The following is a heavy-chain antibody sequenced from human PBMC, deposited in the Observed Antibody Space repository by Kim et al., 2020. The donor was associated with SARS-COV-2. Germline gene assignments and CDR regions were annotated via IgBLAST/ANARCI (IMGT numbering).Heavy chain of an antibody. V-gene: IGHV4-59*08. CDR3: ARHGRYSSGPWAFDI. CDR1: GGSISSYY. CDR2: IYYSGST. J-gene: IGHJ3*02. Sequence: SETLSLTCTVSGGSISSYYWSWIRQPPGKGLEWIGYIYYSGSTNYNPSLKSRVTISVDTSKNQFSLKLSSVTAADTAVYYCARHGRYSSGPWAFDIWGQGTMVTVSS. D-gene: IGHD3-22*01.